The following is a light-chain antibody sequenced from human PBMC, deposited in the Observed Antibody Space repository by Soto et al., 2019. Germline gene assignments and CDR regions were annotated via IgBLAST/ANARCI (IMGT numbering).Light chain of an antibody. V-gene: IGKV3-20*01. CDR2: GAS. Sequence: EIVLTQSPGTLSLSPGERATLSCRASQSVSSSYLAWYQQKPGQAPRLLIYGASSRATGIPDRFSGSGSGTDFTLTISRLEPEDFAVYGAQQYGRSPLITFGQGTRLEIK. CDR1: QSVSSSY. CDR3: QQYGRSPLIT. J-gene: IGKJ5*01.